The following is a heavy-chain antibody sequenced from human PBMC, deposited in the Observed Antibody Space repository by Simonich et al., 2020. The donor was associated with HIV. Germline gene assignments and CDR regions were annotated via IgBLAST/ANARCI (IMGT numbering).Heavy chain of an antibody. CDR3: AKDRYSSSSGSFDY. Sequence: EVQLVESGGGLVQPGRSLRLSCAASGFTFDDYAMHWVRQAPGEGQEGVSGISWNSGSIGYADSVKGRFTISRDNAKNSLYLQMISLRAEDMALYYCAKDRYSSSSGSFDYWGQGTLVTVSS. J-gene: IGHJ4*02. CDR2: ISWNSGSI. CDR1: GFTFDDYA. D-gene: IGHD6-6*01. V-gene: IGHV3-9*03.